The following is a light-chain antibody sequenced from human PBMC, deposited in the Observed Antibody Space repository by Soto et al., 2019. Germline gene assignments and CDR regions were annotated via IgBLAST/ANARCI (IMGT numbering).Light chain of an antibody. CDR3: QQYSSSPIT. CDR2: KAS. CDR1: QNINNW. J-gene: IGKJ5*01. V-gene: IGKV1-5*03. Sequence: DIQMTQSPSTLSASVGDRVTFTCRARQNINNWLSWYQQKPGQAPKLLVYKASSLQSGIPSRFSGSGCGTEFTLTISSVRPDDFATYFCQQYSSSPITFGQGTRL.